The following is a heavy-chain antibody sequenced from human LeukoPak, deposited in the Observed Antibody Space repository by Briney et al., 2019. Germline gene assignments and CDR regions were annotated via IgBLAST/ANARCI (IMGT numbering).Heavy chain of an antibody. Sequence: GGSLRLSCEASGFTFSSHWMHWVRQVPGKGLVWVARIRGDESEIDYADSVKGRFTISRDNAKNTLYLQTNSLRVEDTAVYFCARGHVPGSTRHWDFWGQGTLVTVSS. CDR1: GFTFSSHW. D-gene: IGHD3-10*01. J-gene: IGHJ4*02. CDR2: IRGDESEI. V-gene: IGHV3-74*01. CDR3: ARGHVPGSTRHWDF.